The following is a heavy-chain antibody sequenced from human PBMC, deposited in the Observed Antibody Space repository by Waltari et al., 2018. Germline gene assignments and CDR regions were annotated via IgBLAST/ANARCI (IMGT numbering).Heavy chain of an antibody. Sequence: KKPGSSVKVSCKASGGTFSSYAISWVRQAPGQGLEWMGGIIPIFGTANYAQKFQGRVTITADESTSTAYMELSSLRSEDTAVYYCAKRSINYYDSSGYPGYYYCMDVWGQGTTVTVSS. CDR3: AKRSINYYDSSGYPGYYYCMDV. D-gene: IGHD3-22*01. V-gene: IGHV1-69*01. J-gene: IGHJ6*02. CDR2: IIPIFGTA. CDR1: GGTFSSYA.